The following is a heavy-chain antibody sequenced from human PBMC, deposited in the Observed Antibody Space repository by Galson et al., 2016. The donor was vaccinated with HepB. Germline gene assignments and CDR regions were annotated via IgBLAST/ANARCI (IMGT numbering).Heavy chain of an antibody. J-gene: IGHJ6*04. CDR2: ISRSGDST. V-gene: IGHV3-23*01. D-gene: IGHD1-26*01. CDR3: VQGSTAPAV. CDR1: GFTFSNYG. Sequence: SLRLSCAASGFTFSNYGMTWVRQAPGKGLEVVSSISRSGDSTAYADSVKGRFTISRDNSKNTLSLQMNSLTADDTAIYYCVQGSTAPAVWGKGTTVTVSS.